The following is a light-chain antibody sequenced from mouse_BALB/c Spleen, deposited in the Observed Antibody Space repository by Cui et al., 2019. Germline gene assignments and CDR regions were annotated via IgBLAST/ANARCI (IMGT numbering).Light chain of an antibody. V-gene: IGKV4-55*01. CDR3: QQWSSYPRT. CDR1: SSVSY. J-gene: IGKJ1*01. Sequence: QIVLNQSPAIMSASPGAKVTMTCSASSSVSYMYWYQQKPGSAPRLLIYDTSNLASGVPVRFSGSGSGTSYSLTISRMEAEDAATYYCQQWSSYPRTFGGGTKLEIK. CDR2: DTS.